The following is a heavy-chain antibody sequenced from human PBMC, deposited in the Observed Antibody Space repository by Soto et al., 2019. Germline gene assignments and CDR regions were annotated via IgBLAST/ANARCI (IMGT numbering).Heavy chain of an antibody. CDR1: GYTFTNYG. CDR2: ISPYDGNT. V-gene: IGHV1-18*01. J-gene: IGHJ4*02. D-gene: IGHD5-12*01. CDR3: ARGVYGKFDY. Sequence: DSLQVSCKASGYTFTNYGFSWVRQAPGQGPEWMGWISPYDGNTNYAQKLQGRVTMTTDTSTSTAYMEVRSLRSDDTAVYYCARGVYGKFDYWGQGTLVTVSS.